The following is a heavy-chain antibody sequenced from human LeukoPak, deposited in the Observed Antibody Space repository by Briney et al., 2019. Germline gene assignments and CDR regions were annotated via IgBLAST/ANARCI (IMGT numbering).Heavy chain of an antibody. D-gene: IGHD6-13*01. Sequence: PSETLSLTCTVSGGSLRSYYWSWIRQPPGKGPEWIGYIYYSGSTNYNPSLKSRVTMSVDTSKNQFSLKLTSVTAADTAVYYCARGVSSSWYYFDYWGQGTLVTVSS. J-gene: IGHJ4*02. CDR3: ARGVSSSWYYFDY. CDR2: IYYSGST. V-gene: IGHV4-59*12. CDR1: GGSLRSYY.